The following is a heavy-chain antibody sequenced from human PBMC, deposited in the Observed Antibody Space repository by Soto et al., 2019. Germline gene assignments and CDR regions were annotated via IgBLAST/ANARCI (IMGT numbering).Heavy chain of an antibody. CDR2: INHSGST. CDR3: ARGRRCSSTSCYLGSFDY. V-gene: IGHV4-34*01. D-gene: IGHD2-2*01. CDR1: GGSFSGYY. J-gene: IGHJ4*02. Sequence: PSETLSLTCTVYGGSFSGYYWSWIRQPPGKGLEWIGEINHSGSTNYNPSLKSRVTISVDTSKNQFSLKLSSVTAADTAVYYCARGRRCSSTSCYLGSFDYWGQGTLVTVSS.